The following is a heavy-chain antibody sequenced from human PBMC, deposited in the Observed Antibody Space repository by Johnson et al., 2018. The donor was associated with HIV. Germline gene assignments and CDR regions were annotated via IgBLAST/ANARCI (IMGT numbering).Heavy chain of an antibody. Sequence: MLLVESGGDLVQPGGSLRLSCVGSGFTFSTNWMHWVRQAPGKGLVWVSRINSDGTNKNYGDSVKGRFTISRDNSKNSLYLQMNSLRTEDTALYYCAKDIAPARPLSLGEAAAPRGYAFDIWGQGTMVTVSS. CDR3: AKDIAPARPLSLGEAAAPRGYAFDI. CDR1: GFTFSTNW. D-gene: IGHD6-6*01. J-gene: IGHJ3*02. V-gene: IGHV3-74*01. CDR2: INSDGTNK.